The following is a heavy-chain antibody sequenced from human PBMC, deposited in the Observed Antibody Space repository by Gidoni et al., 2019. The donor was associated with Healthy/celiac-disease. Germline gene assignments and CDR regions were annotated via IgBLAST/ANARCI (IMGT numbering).Heavy chain of an antibody. V-gene: IGHV4-59*08. Sequence: QVQLQESGPGLVKPSETLSLTCPVSGGSISSYYWSWIRQPPGKGLEWIGYIYYSGSTNYNPSLKSRVTISVDTSKNQFSLKLSSVTAADTAVYYCARHVKLTWSFDIWGQGTMVTVSS. CDR1: GGSISSYY. D-gene: IGHD1-26*01. CDR3: ARHVKLTWSFDI. CDR2: IYYSGST. J-gene: IGHJ3*02.